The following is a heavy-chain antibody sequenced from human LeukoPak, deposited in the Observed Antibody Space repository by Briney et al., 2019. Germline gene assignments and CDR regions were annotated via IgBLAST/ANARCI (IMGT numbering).Heavy chain of an antibody. Sequence: ASVKVSCKASGYTFTGYYMHWVRQAPGQGLEWMGWINPNSGGTNYAQKFQGRVTMTRDTSISTAYMELSRLRSDDTAVYYCARDVGATYDYYFDYWGQGTLVTVSS. CDR2: INPNSGGT. CDR1: GYTFTGYY. D-gene: IGHD1-26*01. CDR3: ARDVGATYDYYFDY. J-gene: IGHJ4*02. V-gene: IGHV1-2*02.